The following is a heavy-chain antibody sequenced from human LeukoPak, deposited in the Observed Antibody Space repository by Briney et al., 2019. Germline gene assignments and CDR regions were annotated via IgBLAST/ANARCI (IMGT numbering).Heavy chain of an antibody. Sequence: ASVKVSCKASGYSFTMYYIHWVRQAPGQGLEWMGMINPSDGATTYAQRFQGRLTMTRNTSISTVYMELSSLRSEDTAVYYCARGGSNYHGSGTYYNRYYYYYYMDVWGKGTTVTVSS. CDR3: ARGGSNYHGSGTYYNRYYYYYYMDV. CDR2: INPSDGAT. J-gene: IGHJ6*03. D-gene: IGHD3-10*01. CDR1: GYSFTMYY. V-gene: IGHV1-46*01.